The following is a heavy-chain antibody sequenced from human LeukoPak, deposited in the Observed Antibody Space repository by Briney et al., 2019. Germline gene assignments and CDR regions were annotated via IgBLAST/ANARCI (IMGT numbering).Heavy chain of an antibody. D-gene: IGHD1-14*01. CDR3: AKGYRERYNWFDP. V-gene: IGHV3-11*01. Sequence: GGSLRLSCAASGFTFSDYYMSWIRQAPGKGLEWVSYISSSGSTIYYADSVKGRFTISRDNSKNTLYVQMNSLRAEDTAVYYCAKGYRERYNWFDPWGQGTLVTVSS. CDR2: ISSSGSTI. J-gene: IGHJ5*02. CDR1: GFTFSDYY.